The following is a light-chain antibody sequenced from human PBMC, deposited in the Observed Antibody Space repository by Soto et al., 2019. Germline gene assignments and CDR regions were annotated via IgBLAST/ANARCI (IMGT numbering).Light chain of an antibody. V-gene: IGLV4-69*01. CDR1: SGHSSYA. J-gene: IGLJ2*01. CDR2: LNSDGSH. Sequence: QLVLTQSPSASASLGASVKLTGTLSSGHSSYAIAWHQQQPEKGPRYLMKLNSDGSHSKGDGIPDRFSGSSSGAERYLVISSLQSEDEADYYCQTWGTGIVVFGGGTQLTVL. CDR3: QTWGTGIVV.